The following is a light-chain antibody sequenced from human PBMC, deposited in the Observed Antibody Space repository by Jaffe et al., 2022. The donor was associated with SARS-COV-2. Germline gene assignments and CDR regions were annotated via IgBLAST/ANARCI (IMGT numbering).Light chain of an antibody. Sequence: QSVLTQPPSASGTPGQRVTISCSGGRSNIGNNPVNWYQQLPGTAPKLLIYNNNQWPSGVPDRFAGSKSGTSASLAISGLQSEDEADYYCATWDDSLNGYVFGPGTKVTVL. CDR2: NNN. CDR3: ATWDDSLNGYV. J-gene: IGLJ1*01. CDR1: RSNIGNNP. V-gene: IGLV1-44*01.